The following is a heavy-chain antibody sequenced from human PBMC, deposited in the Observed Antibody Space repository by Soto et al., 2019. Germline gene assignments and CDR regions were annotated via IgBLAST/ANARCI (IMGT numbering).Heavy chain of an antibody. V-gene: IGHV3-33*01. CDR3: ARVSSNIPARLSFDY. CDR2: FWYDGSNR. Sequence: GGSLRLSCAASGFTFSSYGMHWVRQAPGKGLEWVAVFWYDGSNRFYADSVKGRFTISRDISKKALYLQMNSLRAEDTAVYYCARVSSNIPARLSFDYWGQGTLVTVSS. D-gene: IGHD6-6*01. CDR1: GFTFSSYG. J-gene: IGHJ4*02.